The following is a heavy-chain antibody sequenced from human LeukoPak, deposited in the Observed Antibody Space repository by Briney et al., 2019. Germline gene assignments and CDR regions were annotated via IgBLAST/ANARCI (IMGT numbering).Heavy chain of an antibody. CDR1: GGSISSYY. CDR3: AREGVYYDILAAYYRPYYFDF. J-gene: IGHJ4*02. V-gene: IGHV4-59*12. Sequence: SETLSLTCTVSGGSISSYYWSWIRQPPGKGLEWIGYIYNSGSTNYNPSLKSRVTISVDTSKNQFSLKLSSVTAADTAVYYCAREGVYYDILAAYYRPYYFDFWGQGTLVTVYS. D-gene: IGHD3-9*01. CDR2: IYNSGST.